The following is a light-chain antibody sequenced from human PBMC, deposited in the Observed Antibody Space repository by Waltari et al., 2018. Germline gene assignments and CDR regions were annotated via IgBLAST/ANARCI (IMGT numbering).Light chain of an antibody. CDR1: PRAVGASAN. J-gene: IGLJ3*02. CDR3: ASYVVGGARV. V-gene: IGLV2-14*03. Sequence: QSVLSQPASLSGSPGQSTTHSCHGTPRAVGASANVSWYLQHPGQVPRLILYDVNNRPSGISSRFSGSKFGNLASLTISDLQPDDEADYYCASYVVGGARVFGGGTKLTVL. CDR2: DVN.